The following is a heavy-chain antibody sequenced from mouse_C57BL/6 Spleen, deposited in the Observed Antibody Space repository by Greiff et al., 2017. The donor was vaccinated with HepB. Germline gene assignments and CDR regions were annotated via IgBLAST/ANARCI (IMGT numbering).Heavy chain of an antibody. CDR3: AKGGYYFWVDY. V-gene: IGHV5-17*01. D-gene: IGHD2-3*01. CDR1: GFTFSDYG. Sequence: EVQLVESGGGLVKPGGSLKLSCAASGFTFSDYGMHWVRQAPEKGLEWVAYISSGSSTIYYADTVKGRFTISRDNAKNTLFLQMTSLRSEDTAMYYCAKGGYYFWVDYWGQGTTLTVSS. CDR2: ISSGSSTI. J-gene: IGHJ2*01.